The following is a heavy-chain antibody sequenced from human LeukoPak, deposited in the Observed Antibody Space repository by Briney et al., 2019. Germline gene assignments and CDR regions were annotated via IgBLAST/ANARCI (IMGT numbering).Heavy chain of an antibody. Sequence: GGSLRLSCAASGFTFNNYGMQWVRQAPGKGLEWVAFIRYDGNNEYYADSVMGRFTISRDNSKNTLYLQMNSLRVEDTAVYYCAKVLNYYYYMDVWGKGPTVPVPS. CDR3: AKVLNYYYYMDV. CDR1: GFTFNNYG. V-gene: IGHV3-30*02. J-gene: IGHJ6*03. CDR2: IRYDGNNE.